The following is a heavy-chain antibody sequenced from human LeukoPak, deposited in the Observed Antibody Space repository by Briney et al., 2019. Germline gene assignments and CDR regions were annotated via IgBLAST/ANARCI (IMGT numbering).Heavy chain of an antibody. J-gene: IGHJ4*02. D-gene: IGHD4-11*01. CDR2: IYHSGST. CDR1: GYSISSGYY. CDR3: ARRYSNSYFDY. V-gene: IGHV4-38-2*01. Sequence: SETLSLTCAVSGYSISSGYYWAWIRQPPGKGLEWIGNIYHSGSTYYNPSLKSRVTMSVDTSKNQFSLKLSSVTAADTAVYYCARRYSNSYFDYWGQGTLVTVSS.